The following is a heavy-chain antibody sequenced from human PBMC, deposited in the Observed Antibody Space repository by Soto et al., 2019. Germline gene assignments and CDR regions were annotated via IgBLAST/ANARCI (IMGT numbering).Heavy chain of an antibody. J-gene: IGHJ4*02. CDR3: ARRSSSWYFDY. CDR1: GFTFSSYA. Sequence: EVQLLESGGGLVQPGGSLRLSCAASGFTFSSYAMNWVRQAPGKGLEWVSVISGSGDSTYYADSVKGRFTISRDNSQNTLYLQMNSLRAEGTAVYYCARRSSSWYFDYWGQGTLVTVSS. D-gene: IGHD6-13*01. V-gene: IGHV3-23*01. CDR2: ISGSGDST.